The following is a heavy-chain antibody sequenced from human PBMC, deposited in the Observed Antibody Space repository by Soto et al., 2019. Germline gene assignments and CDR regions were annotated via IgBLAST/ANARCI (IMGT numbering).Heavy chain of an antibody. CDR2: MNPNSGNT. D-gene: IGHD3-3*01. CDR1: GYTFTSYD. Sequence: ASVKVSCKASGYTFTSYDINWVRQATGQGLEWMGWMNPNSGNTGYAQKFQGRVTMTRNTSTSTAYMELSSLRSEDTAVYYCARDTTIFGVVTEYYYYMDVWGKGTTVTVSS. CDR3: ARDTTIFGVVTEYYYYMDV. J-gene: IGHJ6*03. V-gene: IGHV1-8*01.